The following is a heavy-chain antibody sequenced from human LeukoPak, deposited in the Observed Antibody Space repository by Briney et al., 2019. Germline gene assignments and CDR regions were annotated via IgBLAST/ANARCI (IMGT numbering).Heavy chain of an antibody. D-gene: IGHD6-19*01. Sequence: PSETLSLTCSVSGGSISSKYWSWIRQPAGKGLEWIGRIYTSGNTNYNPSLKSRVTMSVDTSKNQFSLKLSSVTAADTAVYYCARGGRSGWLNDYWGQGTLVTVSS. V-gene: IGHV4-4*07. CDR3: ARGGRSGWLNDY. CDR2: IYTSGNT. J-gene: IGHJ4*02. CDR1: GGSISSKY.